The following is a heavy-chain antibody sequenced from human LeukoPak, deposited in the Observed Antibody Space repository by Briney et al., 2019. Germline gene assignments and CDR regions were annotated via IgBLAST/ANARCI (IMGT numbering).Heavy chain of an antibody. D-gene: IGHD5-18*01. J-gene: IGHJ4*02. CDR1: GFIFKKYW. CDR3: VRDRAYSYGLDY. CDR2: IKEDGSET. Sequence: GGSLRLSCAASGFIFKKYWMNWVRQVPGKGLECLANIKEDGSETYYADSVKGRFTISRDNPKNLLFLQINSLRVEDTAVYKCVRDRAYSYGLDYWGQGILVTVSS. V-gene: IGHV3-7*01.